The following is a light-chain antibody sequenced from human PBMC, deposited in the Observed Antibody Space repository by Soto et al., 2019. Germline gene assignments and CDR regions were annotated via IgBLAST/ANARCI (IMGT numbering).Light chain of an antibody. CDR1: QSVSSSY. CDR3: QRYGSSPLS. CDR2: GAS. Sequence: EIVLTQSPGTLSLSPGERATLSCRASQSVSSSYLAWYQQKPGQAPRLLIYGASSRATGIPDRFSGSGSGTDFTLTISRLGPEDFAVYYCQRYGSSPLSFGGGTRGEIK. J-gene: IGKJ4*01. V-gene: IGKV3-20*01.